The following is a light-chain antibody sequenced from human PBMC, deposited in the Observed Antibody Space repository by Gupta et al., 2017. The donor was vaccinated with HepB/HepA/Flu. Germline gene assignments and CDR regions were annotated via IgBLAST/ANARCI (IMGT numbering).Light chain of an antibody. J-gene: IGKJ2*01. CDR2: GAS. Sequence: DFVIPKSPDSSVVSLGAGATINCKSSQRVLYSYNNKNYLGWYQQKPGQPPKLLIYGASTRELGVPDRFSGGGSGTDFTLTISSLQPEDLAVYFCQQYYNYPPTFGQGTKLEMK. CDR1: QRVLYSYNNKNY. V-gene: IGKV4-1*01. CDR3: QQYYNYPPT.